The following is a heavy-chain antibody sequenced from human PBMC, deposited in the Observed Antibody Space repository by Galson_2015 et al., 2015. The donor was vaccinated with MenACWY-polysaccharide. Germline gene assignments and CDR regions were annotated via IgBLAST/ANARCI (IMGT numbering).Heavy chain of an antibody. Sequence: SETLSLTCTVSGVSISNYYWSWIRQPPGKGLEWIGNIFYSGSTNYNPSLKSRVTISVDTSKNQFSLKLSSVTAADTGVYFCARRPDFYDGTGYGRFYYYGTDVWGQGTTVTVSS. CDR1: GVSISNYY. D-gene: IGHD3-22*01. CDR3: ARRPDFYDGTGYGRFYYYGTDV. J-gene: IGHJ6*02. V-gene: IGHV4-59*08. CDR2: IFYSGST.